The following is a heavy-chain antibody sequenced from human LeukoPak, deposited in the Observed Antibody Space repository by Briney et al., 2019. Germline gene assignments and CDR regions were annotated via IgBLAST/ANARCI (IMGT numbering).Heavy chain of an antibody. D-gene: IGHD3-22*01. Sequence: GGSLRLSCAASGFTFSSYWMHWVRQAPGKGLVWVSRINGDGSTTTYADSVKGRFTISRDNAKNTLYLQMNSLRAEDTAVYYGARDGYYSGYWGQGTLVTVSS. J-gene: IGHJ4*02. CDR3: ARDGYYSGY. V-gene: IGHV3-74*01. CDR2: INGDGSTT. CDR1: GFTFSSYW.